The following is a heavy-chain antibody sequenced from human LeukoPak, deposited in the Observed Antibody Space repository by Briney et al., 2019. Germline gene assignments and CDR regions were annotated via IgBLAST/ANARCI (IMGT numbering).Heavy chain of an antibody. CDR1: GFTFSSYA. Sequence: GGSLRLSCAASGFTFSSYAMSWVRQAPGKGLEWVSAISGSGDSTYYGDFVKGRFTISRDNSKNTLYLQMNSLRAEGTAVYYCAKTRPLDSSSWSHGDYWGQGTLVTVSS. CDR3: AKTRPLDSSSWSHGDY. CDR2: ISGSGDST. D-gene: IGHD6-13*01. J-gene: IGHJ4*02. V-gene: IGHV3-23*01.